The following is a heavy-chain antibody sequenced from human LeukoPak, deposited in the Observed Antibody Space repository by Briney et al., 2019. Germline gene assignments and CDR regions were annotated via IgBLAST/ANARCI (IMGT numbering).Heavy chain of an antibody. J-gene: IGHJ4*02. CDR2: IKQDGSEK. V-gene: IGHV3-7*03. Sequence: PGGSLRLSCAASGFTFSSYWMSWVRQAPGKGLEWVANIKQDGSEKYYVDSVKGRFTISRDNAKNSLYLQMNSLRAEDMALYYCAKGKSGYSYSPFDYWGQGTLVTVSS. CDR3: AKGKSGYSYSPFDY. CDR1: GFTFSSYW. D-gene: IGHD2-21*02.